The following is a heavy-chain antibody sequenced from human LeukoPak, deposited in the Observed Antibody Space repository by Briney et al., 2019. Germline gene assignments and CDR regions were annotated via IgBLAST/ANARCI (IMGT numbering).Heavy chain of an antibody. D-gene: IGHD2/OR15-2a*01. CDR1: GFTFSTYE. V-gene: IGHV3-48*03. Sequence: GGSLRLSCAASGFTFSTYEMNWVRQAPEKWLEWVSYISSSGSIIYYADSMKGRFTISRDNAKNTLYLQMNVLRAADTAVYFCARGARTTSVFDIWGQGTMVTVSS. CDR2: ISSSGSII. J-gene: IGHJ3*02. CDR3: ARGARTTSVFDI.